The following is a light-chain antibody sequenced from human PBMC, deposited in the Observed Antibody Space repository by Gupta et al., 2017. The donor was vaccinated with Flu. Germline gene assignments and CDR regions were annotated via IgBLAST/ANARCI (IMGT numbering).Light chain of an antibody. J-gene: IGKJ1*01. CDR2: AAS. V-gene: IGKV1-39*01. CDR3: QQCDSTPGT. CDR1: HSISNS. Sequence: PSSLSASVGDRVTISCRASHSISNSLNWYQQKPGKAPKLLIYAASSLQSGVPSRFSGSGSGTDFTLTISRLQPEDFATYYCQQCDSTPGTFGQGTKLEIK.